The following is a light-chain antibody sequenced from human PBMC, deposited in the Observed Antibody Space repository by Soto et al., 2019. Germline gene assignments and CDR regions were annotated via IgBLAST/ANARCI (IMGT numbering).Light chain of an antibody. CDR1: SSDIGGYNF. CDR3: SSYIRISTPYV. V-gene: IGLV2-14*03. Sequence: QSALTQPASVSGSPGQSITISCTGTSSDIGGYNFVSWYQHHPGKAPRLMIVGVSDRPSGVSDRFSGSKSGNTASLTISGRQAEDEADYYCSSYIRISTPYVFGTGTKLTVL. J-gene: IGLJ1*01. CDR2: GVS.